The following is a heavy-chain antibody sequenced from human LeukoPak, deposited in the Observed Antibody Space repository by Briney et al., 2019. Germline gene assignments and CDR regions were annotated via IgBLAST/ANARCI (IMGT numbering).Heavy chain of an antibody. D-gene: IGHD1-14*01. V-gene: IGHV1-2*02. CDR1: GYTFTDYY. J-gene: IGHJ3*01. CDR2: VNSNNGGT. Sequence: GASVMVSRKASGYTFTDYYVHWVRQAPGQGLEWMGWVNSNNGGTKYAQKFQGRVTMTRNTSISTAYMELSRLISDDTAVYYCARYENSRKAFDGWGQGTMVTVSA. CDR3: ARYENSRKAFDG.